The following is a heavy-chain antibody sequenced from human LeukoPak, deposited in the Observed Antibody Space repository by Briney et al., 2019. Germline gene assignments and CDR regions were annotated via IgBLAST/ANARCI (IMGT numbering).Heavy chain of an antibody. CDR2: ISGTGGSI. Sequence: PGGSLRLSCAASGFTFSSYGMSWVRQAPGKGLEWISAISGTGGSIYYADSVKGRFTISRDNAKNSLYLQMNSLRAEDTAVYYCASLVPAAIDYWGQGTLVTVSS. CDR1: GFTFSSYG. V-gene: IGHV3-23*01. J-gene: IGHJ4*02. D-gene: IGHD2-2*01. CDR3: ASLVPAAIDY.